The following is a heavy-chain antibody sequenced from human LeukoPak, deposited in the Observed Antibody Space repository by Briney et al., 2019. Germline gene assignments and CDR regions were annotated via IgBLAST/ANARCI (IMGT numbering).Heavy chain of an antibody. CDR1: GGAISSYY. J-gene: IGHJ4*02. CDR3: ARGSCSSTSCYGNFDD. D-gene: IGHD2-2*01. Sequence: SETLSLTCTVSGGAISSYYWSWIRQPPGKGLEWIGYIYYSGSTNYNPSLKSRVTISVDTSKNQFSLKLSSVTAADTAVYYCARGSCSSTSCYGNFDDWGQGTLVTVSS. CDR2: IYYSGST. V-gene: IGHV4-59*01.